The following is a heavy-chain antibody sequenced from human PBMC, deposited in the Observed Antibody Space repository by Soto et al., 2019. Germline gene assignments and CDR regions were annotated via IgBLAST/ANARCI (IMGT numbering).Heavy chain of an antibody. Sequence: SETLSLTCTVSGGSISSSSYYWGWIRQPPGKGLEWIGSIYYSGSTYYNPSLKSRVTISVDTSKNQFSLKLSSVTAADTAVYYCAKTYYDYVWGSYRPYAFDIWGQGTMVTVSS. V-gene: IGHV4-39*01. J-gene: IGHJ3*02. D-gene: IGHD3-16*02. CDR3: AKTYYDYVWGSYRPYAFDI. CDR2: IYYSGST. CDR1: GGSISSSSYY.